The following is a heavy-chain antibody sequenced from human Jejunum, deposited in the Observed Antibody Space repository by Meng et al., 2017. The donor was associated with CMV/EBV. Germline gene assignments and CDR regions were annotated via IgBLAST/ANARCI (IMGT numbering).Heavy chain of an antibody. J-gene: IGHJ4*02. CDR2: IRSKAYSYAT. V-gene: IGHV3-73*01. Sequence: TFIGSAINWGGQDAGKGLEWVGRIRSKAYSYATAYAASVKGRFTISRDESKNTAYLQMNSLKAEDTALYYCTRVVPAASTAFFDYWGQGTLVTVSS. CDR3: TRVVPAASTAFFDY. CDR1: TFIGSA. D-gene: IGHD2-2*01.